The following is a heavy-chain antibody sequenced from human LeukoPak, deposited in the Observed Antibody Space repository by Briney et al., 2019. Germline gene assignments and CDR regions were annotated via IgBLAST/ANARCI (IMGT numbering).Heavy chain of an antibody. J-gene: IGHJ4*02. CDR1: GGSISSYY. CDR3: TRHRYGDYFDY. D-gene: IGHD4-17*01. CDR2: IYYSGRT. V-gene: IGHV4-59*08. Sequence: SSETLSLTCTVSGGSISSYYWSWIRQPPGKGLEWIGYIYYSGRTNYNPSLKSRVTVSVDTSKNQFSLKLSSVTAADTAVYYCTRHRYGDYFDYWGQGTLVTVSS.